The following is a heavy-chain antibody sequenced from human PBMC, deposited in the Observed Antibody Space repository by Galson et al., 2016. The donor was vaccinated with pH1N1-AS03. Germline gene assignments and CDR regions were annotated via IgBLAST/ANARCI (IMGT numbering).Heavy chain of an antibody. CDR1: GFTFNTYA. V-gene: IGHV3-23*01. D-gene: IGHD1-1*01. Sequence: SLRLSCAASGFTFNTYAMNWVRQAPGKGLEWVSSISADGINTHYADSLKGRFTISRNNSRNTVSLQMTSLRVEDTAVYYCAKTTGGVSKSGAFDVWGQGTMVTVSS. CDR2: ISADGINT. CDR3: AKTTGGVSKSGAFDV. J-gene: IGHJ3*01.